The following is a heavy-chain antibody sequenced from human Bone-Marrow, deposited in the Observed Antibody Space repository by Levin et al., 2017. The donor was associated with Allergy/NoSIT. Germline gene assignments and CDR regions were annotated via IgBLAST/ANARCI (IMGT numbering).Heavy chain of an antibody. D-gene: IGHD3-16*01. J-gene: IGHJ4*02. V-gene: IGHV4-61*02. Sequence: SCSVSGASVSSGPYYLNWIRQPAGKGLEWIGLIYSSGSSKYNPSLKNRVTISVDTSKNQFSLKLSSVTVADTAVYYCARARSFPAGGIDYWGQGSLVTVSS. CDR2: IYSSGSS. CDR3: ARARSFPAGGIDY. CDR1: GASVSSGPYY.